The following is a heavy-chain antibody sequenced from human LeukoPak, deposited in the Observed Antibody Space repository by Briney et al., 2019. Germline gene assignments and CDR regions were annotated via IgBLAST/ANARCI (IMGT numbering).Heavy chain of an antibody. Sequence: PGGSLRLSCVVSGLTFSNNWMSWVRQAPGKGLEWIGSIYHSGSTYYNPSLKSRVSISVDTSKNQFPLKLNSVTAADTAVYYCARGMGWLQFGWFDPWGQGTLVTVSS. V-gene: IGHV4-4*02. CDR1: GLTFSNNW. CDR3: ARGMGWLQFGWFDP. CDR2: IYHSGST. J-gene: IGHJ5*02. D-gene: IGHD5-24*01.